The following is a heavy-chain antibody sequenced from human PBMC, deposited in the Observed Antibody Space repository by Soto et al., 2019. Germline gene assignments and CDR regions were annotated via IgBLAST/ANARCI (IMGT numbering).Heavy chain of an antibody. CDR1: GFTFRIFS. CDR3: AKDAEESVHERIPGDC. CDR2: ITRSRRMT. J-gene: IGHJ4*02. Sequence: PGGSLRLSCAASGFTFRIFSMTWVRLAPGKGLEWVSGITRSRRMTYYSHSMKGHLTISRDNSKNTLYLQRNSLSAEDSAVYYRAKDAEESVHERIPGDCWAQGTLVTVSS. V-gene: IGHV3-23*01.